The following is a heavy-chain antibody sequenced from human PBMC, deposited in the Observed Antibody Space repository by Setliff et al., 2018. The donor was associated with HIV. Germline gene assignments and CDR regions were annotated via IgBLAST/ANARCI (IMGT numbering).Heavy chain of an antibody. V-gene: IGHV4-31*03. Sequence: PSEPLSLTCTVSGGSITSGGDSWSWIRQHPGKGLKWIGYISYSGITYYDPSLKSRLTMSVDASNNQFSLKLSSVTATDTAVYYCARDAGPHYGSGPPLEYWGKGIQVTVSS. J-gene: IGHJ4*02. CDR2: ISYSGIT. D-gene: IGHD3-10*01. CDR1: GGSITSGGDS. CDR3: ARDAGPHYGSGPPLEY.